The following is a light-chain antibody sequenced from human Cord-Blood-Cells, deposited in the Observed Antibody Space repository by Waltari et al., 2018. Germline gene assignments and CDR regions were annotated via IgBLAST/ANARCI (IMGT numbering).Light chain of an antibody. CDR1: QSISSY. J-gene: IGKJ2*01. CDR2: AAS. CDR3: EQSYSTPGH. V-gene: IGKV1-39*01. Sequence: DIQVTQSPSSLSASVGDRVTITCRASQSISSYLNLYQQKPGKAPKLLIYAASKLQSGVPLRFSGSGSGTDVTFTISSLQPEDFATYCGEQSYSTPGHFGQGTKLE.